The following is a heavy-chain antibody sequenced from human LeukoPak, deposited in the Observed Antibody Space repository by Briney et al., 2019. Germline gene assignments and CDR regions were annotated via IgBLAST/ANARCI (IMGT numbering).Heavy chain of an antibody. J-gene: IGHJ4*02. CDR3: ARDLPTYGGNSPTFDY. CDR1: GFTFSSYA. CDR2: ISGSGGST. V-gene: IGHV3-23*01. Sequence: GGSLRLSCAASGFTFSSYAMSWVRQAPGKGLEWVSAISGSGGSTYYADSVKGRFTISRDNSKNTLYLQMNSLRAEDTAVYYCARDLPTYGGNSPTFDYWGQGTLVTVSS. D-gene: IGHD4-23*01.